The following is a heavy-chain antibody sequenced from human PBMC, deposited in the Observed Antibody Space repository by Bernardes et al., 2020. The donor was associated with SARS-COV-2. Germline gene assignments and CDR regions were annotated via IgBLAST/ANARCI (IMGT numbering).Heavy chain of an antibody. CDR3: AKGSGVASAN. V-gene: IGHV3-23*01. D-gene: IGHD6-13*01. Sequence: GGSLRLSCAASGFTFSSYAMSWVRQAPGKGLEWVSAISGSGDSTYYADSVKGRFTISRDNSKNTLYLQMNSLRAEDTAVYCCAKGSGVASANWGQGTLVTVSS. CDR2: ISGSGDST. J-gene: IGHJ4*02. CDR1: GFTFSSYA.